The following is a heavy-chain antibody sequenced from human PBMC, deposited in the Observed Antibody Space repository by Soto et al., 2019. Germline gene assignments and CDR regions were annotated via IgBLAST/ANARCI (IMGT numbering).Heavy chain of an antibody. CDR2: IYYSGST. D-gene: IGHD5-18*01. J-gene: IGHJ4*02. CDR1: GGSISSYY. Sequence: QVQLQESGPGLVKPSETLSLTCTVSGGSISSYYWSWIRQPPGKGLEWIGYIYYSGSTNYNPSLKSRVIISVDTSKNQFSLKLSSVTAADTAVYYCARGGGGNTAMVNYWGQGTWSPSPQ. V-gene: IGHV4-59*08. CDR3: ARGGGGNTAMVNY.